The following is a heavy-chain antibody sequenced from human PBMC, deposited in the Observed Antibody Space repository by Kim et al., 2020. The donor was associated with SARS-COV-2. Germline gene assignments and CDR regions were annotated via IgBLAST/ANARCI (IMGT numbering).Heavy chain of an antibody. CDR1: GFSFSTSH. CDR2: ISNDETNK. J-gene: IGHJ5*02. CDR3: AREKESSGYAGCFDP. V-gene: IGHV3-30-3*01. D-gene: IGHD3-22*01. Sequence: GGSLRLSCVASGFSFSTSHMHWFRQAPGKGLEWVALISNDETNKVYADSMKGRFTISRDNAKNTLHLRINSLTDEDTAVYYCAREKESSGYAGCFDPWGQGTLVSVYS.